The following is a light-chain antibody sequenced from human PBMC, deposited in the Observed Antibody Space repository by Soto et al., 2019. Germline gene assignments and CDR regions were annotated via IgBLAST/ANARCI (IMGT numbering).Light chain of an antibody. CDR3: QQSKNFPLT. CDR1: QDISSW. J-gene: IGKJ4*01. CDR2: AAS. V-gene: IGKV1D-12*01. Sequence: DIQMTQSPSSVSASVGDRVTISCRANQDISSWVAWYQQKPGKAPRLLVYAASTLQSGVPSRFSGSGSGTHFTLSISSLQPEDFATYYCQQSKNFPLTFGGGTKVEIK.